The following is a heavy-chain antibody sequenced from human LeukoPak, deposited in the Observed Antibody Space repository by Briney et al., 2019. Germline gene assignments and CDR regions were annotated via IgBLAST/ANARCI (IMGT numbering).Heavy chain of an antibody. V-gene: IGHV4-59*01. CDR3: ARTGEYYYDSSGYASDAFDI. D-gene: IGHD3-22*01. Sequence: SETLSLTCTVSGGSISSYYWSWIRQPPGKGLEWIGYIYYSGSTNYNPSLKSRVTISVDTSKNQFSLKLSSVTAADTAVYYCARTGEYYYDSSGYASDAFDIWGQGTMVTVSS. CDR2: IYYSGST. J-gene: IGHJ3*02. CDR1: GGSISSYY.